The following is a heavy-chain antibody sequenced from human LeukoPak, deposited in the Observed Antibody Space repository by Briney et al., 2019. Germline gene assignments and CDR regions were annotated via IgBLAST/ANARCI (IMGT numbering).Heavy chain of an antibody. CDR2: IGTASET. V-gene: IGHV3-13*01. CDR3: ARGGGYHDFDY. CDR1: GFSFSSYD. J-gene: IGHJ4*02. Sequence: GGSLRLSCAASGFSFSSYDMHWVRQVTGKGLEWVSAIGTASETYYADSVKGRFTISRENAKNSLYLQMNSLTAGDTAVYYCARGGGYHDFDYWGQGTLVTVSS. D-gene: IGHD2-15*01.